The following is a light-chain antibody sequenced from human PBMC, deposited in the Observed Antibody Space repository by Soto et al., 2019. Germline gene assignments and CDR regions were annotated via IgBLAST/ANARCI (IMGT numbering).Light chain of an antibody. CDR2: DAS. V-gene: IGKV3-11*01. Sequence: EIVLTQSPATLSLSPGERAALSCRASQSVSSYLAWYQQQPGQAPRLLIYDASKRAPGIPARFTGSGSGTDFTLTISSLEPEDFAVYFCQQRSNWPSTFGGGTKVEI. CDR1: QSVSSY. J-gene: IGKJ4*01. CDR3: QQRSNWPST.